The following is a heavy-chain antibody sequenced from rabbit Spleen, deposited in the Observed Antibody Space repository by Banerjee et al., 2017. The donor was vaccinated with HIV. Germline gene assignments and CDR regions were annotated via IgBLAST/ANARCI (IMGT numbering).Heavy chain of an antibody. CDR2: INAATGKP. Sequence: QSLEESGGDLVKPGASLTLTCTASGFSFGDRDVMCWVRQAPGKGLEWIACINAATGKPVYATWAKGRFTIPRTSSTTVTLRMTSLTAADRAAYFCARDLVGVIGWNFYLWGQGTLVTVS. V-gene: IGHV1S40*01. D-gene: IGHD1-1*01. J-gene: IGHJ4*01. CDR1: GFSFGDRDV. CDR3: ARDLVGVIGWNFYL.